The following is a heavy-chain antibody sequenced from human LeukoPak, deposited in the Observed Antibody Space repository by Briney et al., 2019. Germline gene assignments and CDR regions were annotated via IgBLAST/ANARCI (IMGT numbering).Heavy chain of an antibody. CDR2: IYYSGST. V-gene: IGHV4-39*07. D-gene: IGHD5-18*01. CDR3: ARAYSYYYYYMDV. J-gene: IGHJ6*03. CDR1: GGSISSYY. Sequence: PSETLSLTCTVSGGSISSYYWSWIRQPPGKGLEWIGSIYYSGSTYCNPSLKSRVTISVDTSKNQFSLKLSSVTAADTAVYYCARAYSYYYYYMDVWGKGTTVTVSS.